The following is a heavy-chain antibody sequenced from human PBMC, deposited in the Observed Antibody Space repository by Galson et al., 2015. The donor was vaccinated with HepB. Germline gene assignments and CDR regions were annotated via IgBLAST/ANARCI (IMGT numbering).Heavy chain of an antibody. V-gene: IGHV3-48*01. CDR1: GFTFSSYA. CDR3: ARFTGAGRFDY. Sequence: SLRLSCAASGFTFSSYAMTWVRQAPGKGLEGVSYISSSSSTIYYADSVKGRFTISRDNAKNSLYLQMNSLRAEDTAVYYCARFTGAGRFDYWGHGTLVTVSS. J-gene: IGHJ4*01. CDR2: ISSSSSTI. D-gene: IGHD3-10*01.